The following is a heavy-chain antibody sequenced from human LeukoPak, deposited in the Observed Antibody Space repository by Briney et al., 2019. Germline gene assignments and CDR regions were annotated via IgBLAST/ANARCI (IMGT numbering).Heavy chain of an antibody. D-gene: IGHD4-17*01. CDR1: GFTFSSYA. Sequence: GGSLRLSCAASGFTFSSYAMHWVRRAPGKGLEWVAVISYDGSNKYYADSVKGRFTISRDNSKNTLYLQMNSLRAEDTAVYYCARDHGVTYSTTVPESDYWGQGTLVTVSS. CDR2: ISYDGSNK. J-gene: IGHJ4*02. V-gene: IGHV3-30-3*01. CDR3: ARDHGVTYSTTVPESDY.